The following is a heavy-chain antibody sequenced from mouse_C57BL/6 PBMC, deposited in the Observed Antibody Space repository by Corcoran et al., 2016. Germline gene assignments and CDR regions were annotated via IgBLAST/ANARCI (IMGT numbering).Heavy chain of an antibody. V-gene: IGHV1-26*01. CDR2: INPNNGGT. CDR1: GYTFTDYY. CDR3: ARHLFAH. Sequence: EVQLQQSGPELVKPGASVKISCKASGYTFTDYYMNWVKQSHGKSLEWIGDINPNNGGTSYNQKFKGKATLTVDKSSSTAYMELRSLTSEDSAVYYCARHLFAHWGQGTLVTVSA. J-gene: IGHJ3*01.